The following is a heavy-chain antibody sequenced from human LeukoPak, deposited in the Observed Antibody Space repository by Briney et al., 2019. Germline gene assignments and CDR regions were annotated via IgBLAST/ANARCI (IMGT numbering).Heavy chain of an antibody. Sequence: GGSLRLSCTASGFTFGDYAMSWVRQAPGKGLEWVGFIRSKAYGGTTEYAASVKGRFTISRDDSKSIAYLQMNSLKTEDTAVYYCTRGDSSGYYYGDFDYWGQGTLVTVSS. CDR2: IRSKAYGGTT. CDR1: GFTFGDYA. J-gene: IGHJ4*02. D-gene: IGHD3-22*01. V-gene: IGHV3-49*04. CDR3: TRGDSSGYYYGDFDY.